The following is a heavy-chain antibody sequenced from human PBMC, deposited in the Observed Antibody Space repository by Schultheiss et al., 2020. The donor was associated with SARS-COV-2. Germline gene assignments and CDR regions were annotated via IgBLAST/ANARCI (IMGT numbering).Heavy chain of an antibody. CDR2: IYYSGST. Sequence: SETLSLTCAVSGGSISSSYYWSWIRQPPGKGLEWIGYIYYSGSTNYNPSLKSRVTISVDTSKNQFSLKLSSVTAADTAVYYCARGGVVIGYYFDYWGQGTLVTVSS. J-gene: IGHJ4*02. CDR3: ARGGVVIGYYFDY. CDR1: GGSISSSYY. D-gene: IGHD3-3*01. V-gene: IGHV4-61*01.